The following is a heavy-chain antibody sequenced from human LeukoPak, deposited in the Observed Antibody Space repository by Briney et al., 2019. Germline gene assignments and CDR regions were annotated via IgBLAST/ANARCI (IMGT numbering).Heavy chain of an antibody. V-gene: IGHV4-34*01. CDR3: ARIAAAGTNYYYYYMDV. CDR1: GGSFSGYY. J-gene: IGHJ6*03. CDR2: INHSGST. D-gene: IGHD6-13*01. Sequence: KPSETLSLTCAVYGGSFSGYYWSWIRQPPGKGLEWIGEINHSGSTNYNPSLKSRVTISVDTSKNQFSLKLSSVTAADTAVYYCARIAAAGTNYYYYYMDVWGKGTTVTVSS.